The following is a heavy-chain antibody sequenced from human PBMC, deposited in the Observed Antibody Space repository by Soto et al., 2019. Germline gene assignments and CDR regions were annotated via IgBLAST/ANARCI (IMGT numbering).Heavy chain of an antibody. Sequence: QIYLEESGGGVVQPGRSLTLSCVASGFTFSAYGMHWVRQAPGKGLEWVAHVSGDGSKKYYADSVKGRFTISRDNSKNTLYLEMNTLRAEDMAVYSCAKDSYYYERSGYYVFEYWRQGTLVTVSS. J-gene: IGHJ4*02. V-gene: IGHV3-30*18. CDR1: GFTFSAYG. CDR3: AKDSYYYERSGYYVFEY. D-gene: IGHD3-22*01. CDR2: VSGDGSKK.